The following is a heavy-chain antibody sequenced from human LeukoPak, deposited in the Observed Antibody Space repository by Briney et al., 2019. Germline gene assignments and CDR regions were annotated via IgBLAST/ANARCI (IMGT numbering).Heavy chain of an antibody. CDR3: ARGWVTVPFDI. J-gene: IGHJ3*02. CDR1: GFTFSAYS. CDR2: IGTSSSHI. D-gene: IGHD2-21*02. Sequence: GGSLRLSCAASGFTFSAYSMNWVRQAPGKGLEWVSPIGTSSSHIHYADSLKGRFTISRDNAKNSLYLQMNSLRAEDTAVYYCARGWVTVPFDIWGQGTLVAVSS. V-gene: IGHV3-21*01.